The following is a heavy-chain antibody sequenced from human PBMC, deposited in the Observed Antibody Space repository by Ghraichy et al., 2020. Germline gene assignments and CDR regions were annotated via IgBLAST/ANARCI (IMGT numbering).Heavy chain of an antibody. CDR2: INPSGGST. J-gene: IGHJ4*02. V-gene: IGHV1-46*03. Sequence: ASVKVSCKASGYTFTSYYMHWVRQAPGQGLEWMGIINPSGGSTSYAQKFQGRVTMTRDTSTSTVYMELSSLRSEDTAVYYCARDLGGYDFWSGYYIPDYWGQGTLVTVSS. D-gene: IGHD3-3*01. CDR1: GYTFTSYY. CDR3: ARDLGGYDFWSGYYIPDY.